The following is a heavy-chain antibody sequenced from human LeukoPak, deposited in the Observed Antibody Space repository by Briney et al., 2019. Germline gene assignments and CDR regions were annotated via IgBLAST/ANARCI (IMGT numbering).Heavy chain of an antibody. D-gene: IGHD1-26*01. CDR1: GYG. Sequence: PGGSLRLSCAASGYGMHWVRQAPGKGLEWVAFIRYDGSNKYYADSVKGRFTISRDNSKNTLYLQMNSLRAEDTAVYYCARGSIVGDQPITNWGQGTLVTVSS. CDR3: ARGSIVGDQPITN. V-gene: IGHV3-30*02. CDR2: IRYDGSNK. J-gene: IGHJ4*02.